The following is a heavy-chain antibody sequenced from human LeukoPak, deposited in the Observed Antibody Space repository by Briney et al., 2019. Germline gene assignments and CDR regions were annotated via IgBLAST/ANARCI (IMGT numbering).Heavy chain of an antibody. CDR1: GFTFSSYG. J-gene: IGHJ1*01. Sequence: PGRSLRLSCAASGFTFSSYGMHWVRQAPGKGLEWVAVISYDGSNKYYADSVKGRFTISRDNSKNTLYLQMNSLRAEDTAVYYCLSTVVTHAEYFQHWGQGTLVTVSS. CDR2: ISYDGSNK. CDR3: LSTVVTHAEYFQH. V-gene: IGHV3-30*03. D-gene: IGHD4-23*01.